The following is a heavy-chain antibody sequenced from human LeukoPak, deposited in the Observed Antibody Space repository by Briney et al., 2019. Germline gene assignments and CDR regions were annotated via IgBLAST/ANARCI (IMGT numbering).Heavy chain of an antibody. Sequence: SVKVSCKASGSTFSSYVFNWVRQAPGQGLEWMGGIIPIFGTTNYAQRFQGRVTISADKSTSTAYMELSSLRSEDTAVYYCARRGPGVVVATFTKNDAFDIWGHGTMVTVSS. V-gene: IGHV1-69*06. CDR1: GSTFSSYV. J-gene: IGHJ3*02. CDR3: ARRGPGVVVATFTKNDAFDI. CDR2: IIPIFGTT. D-gene: IGHD2-15*01.